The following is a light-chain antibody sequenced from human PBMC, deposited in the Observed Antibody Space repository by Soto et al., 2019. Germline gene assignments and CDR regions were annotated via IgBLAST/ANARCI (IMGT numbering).Light chain of an antibody. J-gene: IGKJ4*01. CDR2: AAS. CDR3: QQANSFPLG. Sequence: DIQMTQSPSSVSASVGDRVTITCRASQGISHWLAWYQQKPGKAPKLLIYAASSFQSGVPSRFSGSGSGTDFTLTISSLQPEDFATYYCQQANSFPLGFGGGTKVEIK. CDR1: QGISHW. V-gene: IGKV1-12*01.